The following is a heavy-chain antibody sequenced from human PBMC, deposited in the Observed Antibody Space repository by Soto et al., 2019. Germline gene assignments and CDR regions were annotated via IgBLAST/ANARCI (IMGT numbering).Heavy chain of an antibody. V-gene: IGHV1-46*01. D-gene: IGHD2-21*02. J-gene: IGHJ4*02. CDR3: ARGGHVVVVTAALDY. CDR2: VNPSGGHT. Sequence: QVQLVQSGAEVKKPGASVKVSCKASGDTFTDYYIHWVRQAPGQGLEWMGTVNPSGGHTTYAQHSLGRVTMTRDTSTSTFYKELTSLTSEDTAVYYCARGGHVVVVTAALDYWGQGTLVTVSS. CDR1: GDTFTDYY.